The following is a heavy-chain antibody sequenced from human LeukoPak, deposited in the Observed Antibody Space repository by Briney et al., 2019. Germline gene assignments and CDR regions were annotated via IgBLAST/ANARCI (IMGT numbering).Heavy chain of an antibody. CDR1: GFTFSSYA. V-gene: IGHV3-23*01. Sequence: GGSLRLSCAASGFTFSSYAMSWVRQAPGKGLEWVSAISGSGGSTYYADSVKGRFTISRDNSKNTLYLQMNSLRAEDTAVYYCATGGDGYNYVLFDYWGQGTLVTVSS. CDR2: ISGSGGST. CDR3: ATGGDGYNYVLFDY. D-gene: IGHD5-24*01. J-gene: IGHJ4*02.